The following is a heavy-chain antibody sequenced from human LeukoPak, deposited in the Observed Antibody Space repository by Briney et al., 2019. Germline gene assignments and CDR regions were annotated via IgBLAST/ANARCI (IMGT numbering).Heavy chain of an antibody. CDR3: ARDSPITGTDDY. CDR2: ISSSSSYI. Sequence: PGGSLRLSCAASGFTFSSYSMNWVRQAPGKGLEWVSSISSSSSYIYYADSVKGRFTISRDNAKNSLYLQMNSPRAEDTAVYYCARDSPITGTDDYWGQGTLVTVSS. J-gene: IGHJ4*02. V-gene: IGHV3-21*04. CDR1: GFTFSSYS. D-gene: IGHD1-7*01.